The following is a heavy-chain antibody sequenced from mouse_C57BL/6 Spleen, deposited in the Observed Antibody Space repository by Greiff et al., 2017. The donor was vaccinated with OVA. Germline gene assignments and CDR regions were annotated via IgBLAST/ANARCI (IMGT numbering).Heavy chain of an antibody. J-gene: IGHJ1*03. Sequence: EVNVVESGEGLVKPGGSLKLSCAASGFTFSSYAMSWVRQTPEKRLEWVAYISSGGDYIYYADTVKGRFTISRDNARNTLYLQMSSLKSEDTAMYYCTRVTTVVDYWYFDVWGTGTTVTVSS. V-gene: IGHV5-9-1*02. CDR2: ISSGGDYI. CDR1: GFTFSSYA. D-gene: IGHD1-1*01. CDR3: TRVTTVVDYWYFDV.